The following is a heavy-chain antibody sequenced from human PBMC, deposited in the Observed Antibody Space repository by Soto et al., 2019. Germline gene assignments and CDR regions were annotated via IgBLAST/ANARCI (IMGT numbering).Heavy chain of an antibody. CDR3: AKNKGGSYIVGANDY. V-gene: IGHV3-23*01. J-gene: IGHJ4*02. CDR1: GFTFSSYA. D-gene: IGHD1-26*01. Sequence: EVQLLESGGGLVQPGGSLRLSCAASGFTFSSYAMSWVRQAPGKGLEWVSAISGSGGSTYYADSVEGRFTISRDNSKNTLYLQMNSLRAEDTAVYYCAKNKGGSYIVGANDYWGQGTLVTVSS. CDR2: ISGSGGST.